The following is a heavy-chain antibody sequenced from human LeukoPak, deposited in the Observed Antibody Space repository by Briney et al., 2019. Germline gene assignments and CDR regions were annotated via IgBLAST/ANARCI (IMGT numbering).Heavy chain of an antibody. Sequence: PGGSLRLSCAASGFTFDDYAMHWVRQAPGKGLEWVSGISWNSGSIGYADSVKGRFTISRDNAKNSLYLQMSSLRVEDTALYYCANLWEVGYWGQGTLVTVPS. CDR3: ANLWEVGY. J-gene: IGHJ4*02. CDR2: ISWNSGSI. CDR1: GFTFDDYA. D-gene: IGHD1-26*01. V-gene: IGHV3-9*01.